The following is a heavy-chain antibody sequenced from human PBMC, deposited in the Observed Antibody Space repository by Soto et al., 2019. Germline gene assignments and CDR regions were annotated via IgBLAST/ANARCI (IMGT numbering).Heavy chain of an antibody. D-gene: IGHD3-3*01. CDR1: GGTFSSYA. J-gene: IGHJ4*02. CDR2: IIPIFGTA. CDR3: ARYTGVTPRTNSFDY. Sequence: SVKVSCKASGGTFSSYAISWVRQAPGQGLEWMGGIIPIFGTANYAQKFQGRVTITADKSTSTAYMELRSLRSEDTAVYYCARYTGVTPRTNSFDYWGQGPLVTVSS. V-gene: IGHV1-69*06.